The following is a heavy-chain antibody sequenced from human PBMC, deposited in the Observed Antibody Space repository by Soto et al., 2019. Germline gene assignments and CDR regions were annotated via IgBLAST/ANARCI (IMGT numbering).Heavy chain of an antibody. CDR2: ISSSSSYI. V-gene: IGHV3-21*01. CDR3: ARDLRAVAGIFDY. J-gene: IGHJ4*02. CDR1: GFTFSSYS. Sequence: EVQLVESGGGLVKPGGSLRLSCAASGFTFSSYSMNWVRQAPGKGLEWVSSISSSSSYIYYADSVKGRFTISRDNAKNSLYRQMNSLRAEDTAVYYCARDLRAVAGIFDYWGQGTLVTVSS. D-gene: IGHD6-19*01.